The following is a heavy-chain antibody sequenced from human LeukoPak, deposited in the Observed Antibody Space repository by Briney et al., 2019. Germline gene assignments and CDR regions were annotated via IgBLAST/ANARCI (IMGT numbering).Heavy chain of an antibody. CDR3: TTDPQQLAFYCIDY. CDR1: GFTFSNAW. D-gene: IGHD6-13*01. CDR2: IKSKTDGGTT. V-gene: IGHV3-15*01. J-gene: IGHJ4*02. Sequence: GGSLRLSCAASGFTFSNAWMSWVRQAPGKGLEWVGRIKSKTDGGTTDYAAPVKGRFTISRDDSKNTLYLQMNSLKTEDTAVYYCTTDPQQLAFYCIDYWGQGTLVTVSS.